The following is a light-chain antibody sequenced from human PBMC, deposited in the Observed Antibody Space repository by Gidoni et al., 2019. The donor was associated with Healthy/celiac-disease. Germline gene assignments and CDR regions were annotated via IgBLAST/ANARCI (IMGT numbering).Light chain of an antibody. CDR3: QQYYSTPT. CDR1: QSVLYRSNNKNY. V-gene: IGKV4-1*01. J-gene: IGKJ1*01. Sequence: DIVMTQSPDSLAVSLGERATINCKSSQSVLYRSNNKNYLAWYQQKPGQPPKLLIYWASTRESGVPDRFSGSGSGTDFTLTIGSLQAEDVAVYYCQQYYSTPTFGQGTKVEIK. CDR2: WAS.